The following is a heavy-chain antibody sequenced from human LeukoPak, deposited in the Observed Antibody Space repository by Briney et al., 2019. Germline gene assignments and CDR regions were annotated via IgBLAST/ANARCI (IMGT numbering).Heavy chain of an antibody. D-gene: IGHD6-13*01. V-gene: IGHV4-61*01. CDR3: ARQQQLVRRWFDP. CDR2: IYSSGST. Sequence: SETLSLTCTVSGGSVSSGSYYWSWIRQPPGKGLRWIGYIYSSGSTNYNPSLKSRVTISVDTSKNQFSLKLSSVTAADTAVYYCARQQQLVRRWFDPWGQGTLVTVSS. J-gene: IGHJ5*02. CDR1: GGSVSSGSYY.